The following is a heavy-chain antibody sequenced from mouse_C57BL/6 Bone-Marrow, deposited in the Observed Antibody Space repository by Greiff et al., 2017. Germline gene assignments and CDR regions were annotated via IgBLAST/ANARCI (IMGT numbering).Heavy chain of an antibody. J-gene: IGHJ2*01. CDR2: IDPENGDT. D-gene: IGHD1-1*01. CDR3: TTRITTVVAPFDY. V-gene: IGHV14-4*01. Sequence: VQLQQSGAELVRPGASVKLSCTASGFNIKDDYMHWVKQRPEQGLEWIGWIDPENGDTEYASKFQGKATITADTSSNTAYLQLSSLTSEDTAVYSCTTRITTVVAPFDYWGQGTTLTVSS. CDR1: GFNIKDDY.